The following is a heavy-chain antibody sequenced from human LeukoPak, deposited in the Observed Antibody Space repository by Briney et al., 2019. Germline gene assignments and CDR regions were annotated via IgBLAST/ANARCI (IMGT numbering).Heavy chain of an antibody. Sequence: GGSLRLSCAASGFTLSSYWMSWVRQAPGKGLEWVANIKYDGSEKDYVDSVKGRFTISRDNAKNSLYLQMNSLRAEDTAVYYCARDIGPAGLFFDYWGQGTLVTVSS. CDR1: GFTLSSYW. CDR3: ARDIGPAGLFFDY. V-gene: IGHV3-7*01. D-gene: IGHD6-13*01. J-gene: IGHJ4*02. CDR2: IKYDGSEK.